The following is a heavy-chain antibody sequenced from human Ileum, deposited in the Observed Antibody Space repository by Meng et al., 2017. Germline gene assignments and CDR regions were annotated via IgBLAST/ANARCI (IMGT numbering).Heavy chain of an antibody. Sequence: QVQLQEAGPGLVNPSQTLSLTCPGSGGSMRSGDNYWRGIRQPPGKGLEWIGYIYYSGSTYSTPSLKCRVIMSVDTSANRFSLNLNSVTAADTAVYFCARGAYLGSGYYFDYWGQGALVTVSS. V-gene: IGHV4-30-4*01. CDR2: IYYSGST. D-gene: IGHD3-10*01. CDR1: GGSMRSGDNY. J-gene: IGHJ4*02. CDR3: ARGAYLGSGYYFDY.